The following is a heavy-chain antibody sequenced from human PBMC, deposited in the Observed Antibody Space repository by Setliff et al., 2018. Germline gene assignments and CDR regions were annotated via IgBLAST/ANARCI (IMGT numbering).Heavy chain of an antibody. CDR1: GYTFTSYA. CDR3: AREALQRAGLYFFDP. D-gene: IGHD3-10*01. CDR2: INAGNGNT. Sequence: ASVKVSCKASGYTFTSYAMHWVRQAPGQRLEWMGWINAGNGNTKYSQKFQGRVTITRDTSASTAYMELSSLRSEDTAVYYCAREALQRAGLYFFDPWGRGTLVTVSS. V-gene: IGHV1-3*01. J-gene: IGHJ5*02.